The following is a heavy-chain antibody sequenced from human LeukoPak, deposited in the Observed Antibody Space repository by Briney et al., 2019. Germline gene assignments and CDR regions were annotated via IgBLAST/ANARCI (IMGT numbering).Heavy chain of an antibody. CDR1: GFTFSSYS. Sequence: PGGSLRLSCAASGFTFSSYSMNWVRQAPGKGLEWVSSISSSSSYIYYADSVKGRFTISRDNAKNSLYLQMNSLGAEDTAVYYCARAGYYDSSGYSPSYYYYMDVWGKGTTVTVSS. CDR3: ARAGYYDSSGYSPSYYYYMDV. J-gene: IGHJ6*03. D-gene: IGHD3-22*01. V-gene: IGHV3-21*01. CDR2: ISSSSSYI.